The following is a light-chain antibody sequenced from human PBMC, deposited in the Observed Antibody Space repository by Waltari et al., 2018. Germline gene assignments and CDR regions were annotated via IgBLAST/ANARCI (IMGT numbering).Light chain of an antibody. CDR2: NVS. Sequence: QSAVTQPVSVSGSPGQSITLSCAGSSSDIGAFKYVSWYQQHPGDAPKVIIYNVSERPSGGPTRVSGPKSGNTASLTISGLQTEDEADYYCTAHGPGSATIFGTGTRVSVL. J-gene: IGLJ1*01. V-gene: IGLV2-14*03. CDR3: TAHGPGSATI. CDR1: SSDIGAFKY.